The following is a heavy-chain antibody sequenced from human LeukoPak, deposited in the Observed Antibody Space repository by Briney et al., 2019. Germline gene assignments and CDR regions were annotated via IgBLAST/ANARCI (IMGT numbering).Heavy chain of an antibody. CDR3: ARDVRRDSSTYYHFDF. CDR2: ISSSGSST. Sequence: ASVKVSCKASGYTFTTSRMHWVRQAPGQGLEWMGLISSSGSSTSYAQRFQGRVTMTTDTSTSTVYMELGSLGSEDTAMYYCARDVRRDSSTYYHFDFWGQGTLVTVSS. CDR1: GYTFTTSR. V-gene: IGHV1-46*01. J-gene: IGHJ4*02. D-gene: IGHD3-22*01.